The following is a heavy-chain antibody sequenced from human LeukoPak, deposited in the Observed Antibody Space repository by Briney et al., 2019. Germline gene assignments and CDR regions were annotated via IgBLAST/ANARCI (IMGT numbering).Heavy chain of an antibody. CDR3: ARDWASRDCSSTSCYAGGLGY. CDR2: ISYDGSNK. Sequence: GRSLRLSCAASGFTFSSYAMHWVRQAPGKGLEWVAVISYDGSNKYYADSVKGRFTISRDNSKNTLYLQMNSLRAEDTAVYYCARDWASRDCSSTSCYAGGLGYWGQGTLVTVSS. V-gene: IGHV3-30-3*01. J-gene: IGHJ4*02. D-gene: IGHD2-2*01. CDR1: GFTFSSYA.